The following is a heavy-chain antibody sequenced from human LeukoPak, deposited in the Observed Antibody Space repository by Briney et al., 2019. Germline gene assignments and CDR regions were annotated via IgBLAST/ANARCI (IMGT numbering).Heavy chain of an antibody. J-gene: IGHJ4*02. D-gene: IGHD3-3*01. Sequence: ASVKVSCTASGYTFTGYYMHWVRQAPGQGLEWMGWINPNSGGTNYAQKFQGRVTMTRDTSISTAYMELSRLRSDDTAVYYCARGIPPVFFGVVKYHLDYWGQGTLVTVSS. CDR1: GYTFTGYY. CDR2: INPNSGGT. V-gene: IGHV1-2*02. CDR3: ARGIPPVFFGVVKYHLDY.